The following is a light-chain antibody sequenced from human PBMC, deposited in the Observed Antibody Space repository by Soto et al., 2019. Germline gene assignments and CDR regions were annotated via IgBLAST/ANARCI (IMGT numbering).Light chain of an antibody. J-gene: IGLJ1*01. CDR2: EVN. Sequence: QSALTQPPSASGSPGQSVAISCTGTSSDVGGYNYVSWYQQHPGKAPKLMIYEVNKRPSGVPDRFSGSKSGNTASLTVSGLQAGDGADYYSSSYAGSSNVFGPGTKLTVL. CDR3: SSYAGSSNV. V-gene: IGLV2-8*01. CDR1: SSDVGGYNY.